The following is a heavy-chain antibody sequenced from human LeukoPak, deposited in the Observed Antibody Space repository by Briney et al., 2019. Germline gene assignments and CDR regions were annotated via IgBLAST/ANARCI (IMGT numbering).Heavy chain of an antibody. CDR3: ARGGTLVQGVTILYGMDV. CDR2: MNPNSGNT. CDR1: GDTFTSYD. D-gene: IGHD3-10*01. J-gene: IGHJ6*02. V-gene: IGHV1-8*01. Sequence: ASVKVSCKTSGDTFTSYDMNWVRQATGQGPEWMGWMNPNSGNTVYAQKFRGRVTMTGDTSTSTAYMELSSLRSEDTAVYYCARGGTLVQGVTILYGMDVWGQGTTVTVS.